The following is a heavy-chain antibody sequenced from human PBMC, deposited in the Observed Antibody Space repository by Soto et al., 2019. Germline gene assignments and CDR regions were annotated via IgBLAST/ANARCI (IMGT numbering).Heavy chain of an antibody. D-gene: IGHD6-6*01. Sequence: GGSLRLSCAASGFTFSSYGMHWVRQAPGKGLEWVAVISYDGSNKYYADSVKGRFTISRDNSKNTLYLQMNSLRAEDTAVYYCAKEKGTLGGQLVEPYFDYWGQGTLVTVSS. V-gene: IGHV3-30*18. CDR1: GFTFSSYG. CDR3: AKEKGTLGGQLVEPYFDY. J-gene: IGHJ4*02. CDR2: ISYDGSNK.